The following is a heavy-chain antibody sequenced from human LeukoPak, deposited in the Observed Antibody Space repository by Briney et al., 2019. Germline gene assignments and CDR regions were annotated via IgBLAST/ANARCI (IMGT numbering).Heavy chain of an antibody. CDR2: IIPIFGTA. D-gene: IGHD3-3*01. CDR3: ARGSDDFWSGYPSDYYYGMDV. V-gene: IGHV1-69*13. CDR1: GGTFSSYA. Sequence: SVKVSCKASGGTFSSYAISWVRQAPGQGLEWMEGIIPIFGTANYAQKFQGRVTITADESTSTAYMELSSLRSEDTAVYYCARGSDDFWSGYPSDYYYGMDVWGQGTTVTVSS. J-gene: IGHJ6*02.